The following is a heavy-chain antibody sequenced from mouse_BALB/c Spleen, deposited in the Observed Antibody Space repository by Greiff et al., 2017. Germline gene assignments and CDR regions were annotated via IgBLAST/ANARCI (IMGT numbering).Heavy chain of an antibody. CDR3: ARSSYGYAMDY. V-gene: IGHV1-80*01. CDR2: IYPGDGDT. Sequence: VQLQQSGAELVRPGSSVKISCAASGFAFSSYWMTWVQQRPGQGLEWIGQIYPGDGDTNYTGKFKGIATLTADKSSSTAYMQLSSLTSEDSAVYYCARSSYGYAMDYWGQGTSVTVSS. J-gene: IGHJ4*01. D-gene: IGHD1-1*01. CDR1: GFAFSSYW.